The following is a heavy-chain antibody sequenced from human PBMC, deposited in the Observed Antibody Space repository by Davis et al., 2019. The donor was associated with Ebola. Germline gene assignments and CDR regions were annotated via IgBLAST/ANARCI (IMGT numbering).Heavy chain of an antibody. CDR3: AKPTYEWFDP. J-gene: IGHJ5*02. CDR2: IYHSGTT. V-gene: IGHV4-30-2*01. CDR1: GGSVSATYS. Sequence: MPSETLSLTCAVSGGSVSATYSWSWIRQPPGQGLEWLGYIYHSGTTYYNPSLKRRVTMSVDRSKNQFSLNLNSLTAADTAVYYCAKPTYEWFDPWGQGTLVTVSS. D-gene: IGHD5-12*01.